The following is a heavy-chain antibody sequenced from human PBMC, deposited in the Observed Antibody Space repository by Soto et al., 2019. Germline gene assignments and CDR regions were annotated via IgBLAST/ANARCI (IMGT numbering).Heavy chain of an antibody. V-gene: IGHV3-13*01. J-gene: IGHJ4*02. CDR3: ARNGGGLDY. CDR1: GFTFSSYD. CDR2: IGRTGDT. D-gene: IGHD2-21*01. Sequence: GGSLRLSCAASGFTFSSYDIYWVRQGTGKGLEWVSTIGRTGDTNYSDSVKGRFTLSRENAERSSYLQMNSLRDGDTAVYYCARNGGGLDYWGRGTLVTVSS.